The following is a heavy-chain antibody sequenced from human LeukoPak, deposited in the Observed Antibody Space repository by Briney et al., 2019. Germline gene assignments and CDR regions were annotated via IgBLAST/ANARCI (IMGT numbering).Heavy chain of an antibody. CDR1: GFTLSNYA. V-gene: IGHV3-30-3*01. D-gene: IGHD6-19*01. CDR2: MSFDGSDK. J-gene: IGHJ5*02. CDR3: ARDQPGTYTLSST. Sequence: PGRSLRLSCAASGFTLSNYAMHWVRQAPGKGLEWVAFMSFDGSDKYYADSVKGRFTISRDNSKNTLYLQMNSLRFEDTAVYYCARDQPGTYTLSSTWGQGTLVTVSS.